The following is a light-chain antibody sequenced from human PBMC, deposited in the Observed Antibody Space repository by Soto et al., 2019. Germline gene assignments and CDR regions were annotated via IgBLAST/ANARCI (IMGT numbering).Light chain of an antibody. CDR2: SNN. J-gene: IGLJ2*01. CDR3: AAWDDSLNVVV. V-gene: IGLV1-44*01. Sequence: QSVLTQPPSASGTPGQRVTISCSGSSSNIGSNTVNWYQQLPGTAPKLVIYSNNQRPSGVPDRFSGSKSGTSASLAISGLQSEDEADYYCAAWDDSLNVVVFGGGTKVTVL. CDR1: SSNIGSNT.